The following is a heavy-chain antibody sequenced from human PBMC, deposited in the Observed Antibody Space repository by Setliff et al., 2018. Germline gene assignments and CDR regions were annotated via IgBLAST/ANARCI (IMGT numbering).Heavy chain of an antibody. CDR1: GLTFNSYA. Sequence: LSCAASGLTFNSYAMSWVRQAPGKGLEWVSTVSVSGDNTYYTDSVKGRFTTSRDNSKNTLSLQMSSLRTEDTAIYFCAGQGPIFGSGLIPGFDQWGQGTMVTVSS. CDR2: VSVSGDNT. D-gene: IGHD3-3*01. CDR3: AGQGPIFGSGLIPGFDQ. J-gene: IGHJ4*02. V-gene: IGHV3-23*01.